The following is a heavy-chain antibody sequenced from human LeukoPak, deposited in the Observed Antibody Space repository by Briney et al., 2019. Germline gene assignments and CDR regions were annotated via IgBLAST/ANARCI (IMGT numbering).Heavy chain of an antibody. Sequence: PSETLSLTCAVYGGSFSGYYWSWIRQTPGQVPEWIGYIYYSGGTNYNPSLKSRVTISVDTSKKQFSLKLTSVTAADAAVYYCARIMDTAWGMDVWGQGTTVTVSS. J-gene: IGHJ6*02. CDR3: ARIMDTAWGMDV. CDR2: IYYSGGT. CDR1: GGSFSGYY. D-gene: IGHD2-8*01. V-gene: IGHV4-59*01.